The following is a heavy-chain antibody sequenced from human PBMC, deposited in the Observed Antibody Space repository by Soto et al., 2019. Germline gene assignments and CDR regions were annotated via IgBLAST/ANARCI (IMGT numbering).Heavy chain of an antibody. CDR3: ARDRGLVRYCGGDCYRGYFDY. CDR2: IIPIFGTA. D-gene: IGHD2-21*02. V-gene: IGHV1-69*01. Sequence: QVQLVQSGAEVKKPGSSVKVSCKASGGTFSSYAISWVRQAPGQGLEWMGGIIPIFGTANYAQKFQGRVTITAAESTSTAYMELSSLRSEDTAVYYCARDRGLVRYCGGDCYRGYFDYWGQGTLVTVSS. J-gene: IGHJ4*02. CDR1: GGTFSSYA.